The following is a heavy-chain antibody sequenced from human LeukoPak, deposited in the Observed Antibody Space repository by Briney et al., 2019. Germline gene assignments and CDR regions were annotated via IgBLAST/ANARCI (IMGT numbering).Heavy chain of an antibody. CDR3: ARDVSRNPPPDYYYYYGMDV. Sequence: SETLSLTCTVSGDSISSSSFYWGWLRQPPGTGLEWIGYIYYSGSTYYNPSLKSRVTISVDTSKNQFSLKLSSVTAADTAVYYCARDVSRNPPPDYYYYYGMDVWGQGTTVTVSS. CDR1: GDSISSSSFY. CDR2: IYYSGST. D-gene: IGHD1-14*01. V-gene: IGHV4-30-4*08. J-gene: IGHJ6*02.